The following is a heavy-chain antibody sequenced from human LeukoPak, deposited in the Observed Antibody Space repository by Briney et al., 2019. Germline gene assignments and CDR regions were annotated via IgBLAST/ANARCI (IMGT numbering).Heavy chain of an antibody. CDR3: ARDSRGGNTNPFDY. J-gene: IGHJ4*02. V-gene: IGHV3-66*01. CDR1: GFTVSSNF. Sequence: GGSLRLSCAVSGFTVSSNFMSWVRQAPGKGLEWVSVIYSGGTTYYADSVKGRFTISRDNSKNTLYLQMNSLRAEDTAVYYCARDSRGGNTNPFDYWGQGTLVTVSS. D-gene: IGHD4-23*01. CDR2: IYSGGTT.